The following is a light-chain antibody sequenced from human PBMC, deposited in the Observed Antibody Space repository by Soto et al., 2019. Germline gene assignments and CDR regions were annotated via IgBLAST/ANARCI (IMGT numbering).Light chain of an antibody. V-gene: IGKV3-15*01. Sequence: EVVMTQSPATLSVSPGERATLSCRASRGIGSTLAWYQQKPGQTPRLLIYDTSTRATGVPGRFIGSRSGTEFTLTTTSLQSEDFAIYYCQHYVTWPLAFGGGTRVENK. CDR3: QHYVTWPLA. J-gene: IGKJ4*01. CDR1: RGIGST. CDR2: DTS.